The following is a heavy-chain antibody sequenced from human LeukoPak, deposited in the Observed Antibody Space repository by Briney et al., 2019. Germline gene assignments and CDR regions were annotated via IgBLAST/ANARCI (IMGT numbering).Heavy chain of an antibody. V-gene: IGHV3-43D*03. J-gene: IGHJ6*03. CDR3: AKDGGSGKSYMDV. Sequence: GGSLRLSCAASGFTFDDYAMHWVRQAPGKGLEWVSLISWDGGSTHYADSVKGRFTISRDNSKNSLYLQMNSLRAEDTALYYCAKDGGSGKSYMDVWGKGTTVTVSS. CDR2: ISWDGGST. CDR1: GFTFDDYA. D-gene: IGHD3-10*01.